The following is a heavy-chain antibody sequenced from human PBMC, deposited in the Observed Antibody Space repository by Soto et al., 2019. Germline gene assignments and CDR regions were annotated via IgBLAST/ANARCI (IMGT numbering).Heavy chain of an antibody. CDR1: GFTFSNYA. CDR2: INVGGDST. D-gene: IGHD2-15*01. Sequence: GSLRLSCAASGFTFSNYAMSWVRQAPGKGMEWVSAINVGGDSTYYADSVKGRFTISRDNFMNILYLQMNSLRAEDTAVYYCAKDFILLRASAGAFDIWGQGTMVTVSS. J-gene: IGHJ3*02. CDR3: AKDFILLRASAGAFDI. V-gene: IGHV3-23*01.